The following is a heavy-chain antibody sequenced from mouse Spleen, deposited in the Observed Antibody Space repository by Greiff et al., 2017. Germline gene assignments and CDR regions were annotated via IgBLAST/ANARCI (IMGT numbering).Heavy chain of an antibody. D-gene: IGHD1-1*01. Sequence: QVQLQQSGAELARPGASVKMSCKASGYTFTSYGISWVKQRTGPGLEWIGEIYPRSGNTYYNEKFKGKATLTADTSSSTAYMELRSLTSEESAVYCCAIRGYGSSIYAMDYWGQGTSVTVSS. CDR1: GYTFTSYG. V-gene: IGHV1-81*01. J-gene: IGHJ4*01. CDR3: AIRGYGSSIYAMDY. CDR2: IYPRSGNT.